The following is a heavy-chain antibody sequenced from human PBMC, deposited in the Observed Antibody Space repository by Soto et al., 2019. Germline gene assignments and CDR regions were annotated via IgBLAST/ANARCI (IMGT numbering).Heavy chain of an antibody. J-gene: IGHJ6*03. CDR1: GFTFSSYW. CDR2: IKQDGSEK. V-gene: IGHV3-7*01. CDR3: ARDIDITIFGVVKYSDSYYYYMDV. D-gene: IGHD3-3*01. Sequence: GGSLRLSCAASGFTFSSYWMSWVRQAPGKGLEWVANIKQDGSEKYYVDSVKGRFTISRDNAKNSLYLQMNSLRAEDTAVYYCARDIDITIFGVVKYSDSYYYYMDVWGKGTTVTVSS.